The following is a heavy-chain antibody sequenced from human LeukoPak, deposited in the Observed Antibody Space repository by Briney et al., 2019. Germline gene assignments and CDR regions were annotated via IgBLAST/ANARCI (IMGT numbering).Heavy chain of an antibody. CDR3: ARGGYGSGGPIDY. D-gene: IGHD3-10*01. J-gene: IGHJ4*02. CDR2: IYYSGST. CDR1: GGSISSYY. V-gene: IGHV4-59*01. Sequence: SETLSLTCTVSGGSISSYYWSWIRQPPGKGLEWIGYIYYSGSTNYNPSLKSRVTISVDTSKNQFSLKLSSVTAADTAVYYCARGGYGSGGPIDYWGQGTLVTVSS.